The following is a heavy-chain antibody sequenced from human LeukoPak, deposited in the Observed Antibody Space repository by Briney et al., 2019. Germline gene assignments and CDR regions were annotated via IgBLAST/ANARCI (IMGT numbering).Heavy chain of an antibody. CDR1: GGSFSGYY. CDR3: ARPRIAAAGPWDY. CDR2: INHSGST. V-gene: IGHV4-34*01. Sequence: PSETLSLTCAVYGGSFSGYYWSWIRQPPGKGREWIGEINHSGSTNYNPSLKSRVTILVDTSKNQFSLKLSSVTAADTAVYYCARPRIAAAGPWDYWGQGTLVPVSS. J-gene: IGHJ4*02. D-gene: IGHD6-13*01.